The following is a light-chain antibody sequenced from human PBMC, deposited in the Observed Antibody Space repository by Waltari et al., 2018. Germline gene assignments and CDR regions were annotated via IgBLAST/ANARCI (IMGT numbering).Light chain of an antibody. Sequence: HSALTKPAYASGSPGQSITITCSGSSSDVGGYHYVSWYLQYPGQAPKLIIYDVSQRPSEISDRFSGSKSGSTASLTISGLQAEDEADYYCSSYTSSNTVVFGGGTKVTVL. V-gene: IGLV2-14*03. CDR1: SSDVGGYHY. J-gene: IGLJ2*01. CDR3: SSYTSSNTVV. CDR2: DVS.